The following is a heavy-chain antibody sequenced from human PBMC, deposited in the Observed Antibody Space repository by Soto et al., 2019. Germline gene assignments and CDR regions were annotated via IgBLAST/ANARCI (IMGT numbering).Heavy chain of an antibody. D-gene: IGHD1-26*01. CDR1: GGTFSNYA. V-gene: IGHV1-69*08. Sequence: QVQLVQSGAEVKKPGSSVKVSCKASGGTFSNYAITWVRQVPGQGLEWMGRIIPMLGTTHYAQKFQGRVTSTADKPTGTAYMELSSLRAEDTAVYYCATGAWDAAFDIWGQGTMVTVSS. J-gene: IGHJ3*02. CDR3: ATGAWDAAFDI. CDR2: IIPMLGTT.